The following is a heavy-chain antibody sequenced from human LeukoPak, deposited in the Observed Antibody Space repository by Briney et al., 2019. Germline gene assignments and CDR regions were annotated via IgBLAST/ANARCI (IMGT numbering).Heavy chain of an antibody. Sequence: ASVKVSCKASGYTFTSYGISWVRQAPGQGLEWMGRIIPILGIANYARKFQGRVTITADKSTSTAYMELSSLRSEDTAVYYCARFRYSSSSGLQGWFQNDAFDIWGQGTMVTVSS. J-gene: IGHJ3*02. CDR2: IIPILGIA. CDR1: GYTFTSYG. D-gene: IGHD6-6*01. V-gene: IGHV1-69*04. CDR3: ARFRYSSSSGLQGWFQNDAFDI.